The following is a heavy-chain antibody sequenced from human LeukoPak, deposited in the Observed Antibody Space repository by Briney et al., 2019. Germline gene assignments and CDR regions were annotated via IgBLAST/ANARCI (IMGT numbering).Heavy chain of an antibody. CDR1: GGSFSGYY. Sequence: PSETLSLTCAVYGGSFSGYYWSWIRQPPGKGLEWIGEINHSGSTNYNPSLKSRITISVDTSKNQFSLKLSSVTAADTAVYYCARVATIVVVVAAPFDYWGQGTLVTVSS. D-gene: IGHD2-15*01. V-gene: IGHV4-34*01. CDR2: INHSGST. J-gene: IGHJ4*02. CDR3: ARVATIVVVVAAPFDY.